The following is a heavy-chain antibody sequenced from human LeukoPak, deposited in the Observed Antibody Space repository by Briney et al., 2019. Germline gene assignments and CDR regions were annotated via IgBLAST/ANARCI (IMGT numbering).Heavy chain of an antibody. CDR1: GFTVSSNY. J-gene: IGHJ4*02. CDR3: VRGGSPTVTLEY. CDR2: ISHDGSNK. V-gene: IGHV3-30-3*01. Sequence: PGGSLRLSCAASGFTVSSNYMSWVRQAPGKGLEWVAVISHDGSNKYYAESVKGRFTVSRDNSKNTLYLQMSDLTSDDTAVYYCVRGGSPTVTLEYWGQGTLVTVSS. D-gene: IGHD4-17*01.